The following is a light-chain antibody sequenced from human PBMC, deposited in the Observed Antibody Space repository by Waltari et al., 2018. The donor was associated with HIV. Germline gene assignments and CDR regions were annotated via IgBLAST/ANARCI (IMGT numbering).Light chain of an antibody. CDR2: EVS. Sequence: VLTQSPGTLSLSPGAGASLSCRASQAIPSNFLAWYQQRPGQTPRLLIYEVSSGAGGVPGRFSGSGSATDFTLTIARLEPEDFAVYYCQQYDNSFPLTFGGGTKVEI. V-gene: IGKV3-20*01. CDR3: QQYDNSFPLT. J-gene: IGKJ4*01. CDR1: QAIPSNF.